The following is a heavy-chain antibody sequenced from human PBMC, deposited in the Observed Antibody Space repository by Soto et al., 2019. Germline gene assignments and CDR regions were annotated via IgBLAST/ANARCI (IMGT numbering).Heavy chain of an antibody. CDR3: AREGHDFLTGPPWVWYFDL. CDR1: GGSFSGYY. J-gene: IGHJ2*01. D-gene: IGHD3-9*01. CDR2: INDRGSI. V-gene: IGHV4-34*01. Sequence: QVQLQQWGAGPLRPLETLSLTCGVSGGSFSGYYWAWIRQSPGKGLEWIGEINDRGSINYNPSLKRRVSITIDTSENHYSLNLRSLTPADTAVYYCAREGHDFLTGPPWVWYFDLWGRGTLVTVSS.